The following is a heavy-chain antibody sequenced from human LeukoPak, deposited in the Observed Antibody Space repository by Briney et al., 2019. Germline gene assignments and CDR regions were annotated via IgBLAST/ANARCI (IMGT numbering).Heavy chain of an antibody. J-gene: IGHJ3*02. Sequence: GASVKVSCKASGYTFTCYAMNWVRQAPGQGLEWMGWMNPNSGNTGYAQKFQGRVTMTRNTSISTAYMELSSLRSEDTAVYYCARGWRSPSTLNAFDIWGQGTMVTVSS. V-gene: IGHV1-8*02. CDR1: GYTFTCYA. D-gene: IGHD2/OR15-2a*01. CDR2: MNPNSGNT. CDR3: ARGWRSPSTLNAFDI.